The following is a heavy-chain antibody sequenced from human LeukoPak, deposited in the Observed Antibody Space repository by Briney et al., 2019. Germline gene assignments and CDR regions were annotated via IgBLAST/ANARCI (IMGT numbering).Heavy chain of an antibody. Sequence: PSETLSLTCTVSGGSISSYYWSWIRQPPGKGLEWIGYIYYSGSTNYNPSLKSRVTISIDTSKNQFSLKLSSVTAADTAVYYCARDPGGNDILTGYSDYWGQGTLVTVSS. V-gene: IGHV4-59*01. CDR2: IYYSGST. CDR1: GGSISSYY. D-gene: IGHD3-9*01. CDR3: ARDPGGNDILTGYSDY. J-gene: IGHJ4*02.